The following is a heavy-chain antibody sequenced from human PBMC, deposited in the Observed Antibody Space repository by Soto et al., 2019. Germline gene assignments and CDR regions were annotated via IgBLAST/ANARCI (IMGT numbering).Heavy chain of an antibody. CDR1: GYTFTSYA. Sequence: QVQLVQSGAEVKKPGASVKVSCKPSGYTFTSYAMHWVRQAPGQRLEWMGWINAGNGNTKYSQKFQGRVTITRDTSVSTAYMELSSLRSEDTAVYYCARLIVVVTAADYWGQGTLVTVSS. CDR2: INAGNGNT. V-gene: IGHV1-3*01. CDR3: ARLIVVVTAADY. J-gene: IGHJ4*02. D-gene: IGHD2-21*02.